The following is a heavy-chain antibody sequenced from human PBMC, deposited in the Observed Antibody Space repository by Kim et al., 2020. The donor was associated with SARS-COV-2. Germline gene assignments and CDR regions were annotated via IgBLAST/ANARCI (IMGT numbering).Heavy chain of an antibody. D-gene: IGHD6-13*01. V-gene: IGHV3-21*01. J-gene: IGHJ4*02. CDR2: YI. CDR3: ARGYRSTVGY. Sequence: YIDYSDSLKGRLPVSRDNAKNSLFLQMNSLRAGDTAVYYCARGYRSTVGYWGQGALVTVSS.